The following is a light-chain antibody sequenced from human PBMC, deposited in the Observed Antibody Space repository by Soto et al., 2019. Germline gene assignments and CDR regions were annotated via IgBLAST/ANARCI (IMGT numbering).Light chain of an antibody. CDR2: GAS. Sequence: EIVLTPSPGTLSLSPGERATLSCRASQSFSSSYLAWYQQKPGQAPRLLIYGASTRATGIPARFSGSGSGTEFTLTISSLQSEDFAVYYCQQFNNWPPITFGQGTRLEIK. CDR3: QQFNNWPPIT. CDR1: QSFSSSY. J-gene: IGKJ5*01. V-gene: IGKV3-15*01.